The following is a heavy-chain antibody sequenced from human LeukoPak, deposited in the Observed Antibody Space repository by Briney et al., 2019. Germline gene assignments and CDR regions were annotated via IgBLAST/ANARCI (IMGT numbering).Heavy chain of an antibody. D-gene: IGHD2-21*01. CDR1: GYTFTSYD. CDR3: ARGSELSRYCGGDCYYGMDV. J-gene: IGHJ6*02. Sequence: ASVKVSCKASGYTFTSYDISWVRQATGQGLEWMGWMNPNSGNTGYAQKFQGRVTMTRNTSISTAYMELSSLRSEDTAVYYCARGSELSRYCGGDCYYGMDVWGQGTTVTVSS. V-gene: IGHV1-8*01. CDR2: MNPNSGNT.